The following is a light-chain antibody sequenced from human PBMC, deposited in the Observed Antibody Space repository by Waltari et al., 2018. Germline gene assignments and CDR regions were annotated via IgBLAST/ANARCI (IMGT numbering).Light chain of an antibody. CDR2: GAS. Sequence: DIQMTQSPSSLSASVGDRVTITCRASQGISSYLNWYHQNPGKAPKFLIYGASSLQSGVPSRFSGSGSGTDFTLTISSLQPEDFATYYCQQSYSIPFTFGGGTKVEIK. CDR1: QGISSY. CDR3: QQSYSIPFT. V-gene: IGKV1-39*01. J-gene: IGKJ4*01.